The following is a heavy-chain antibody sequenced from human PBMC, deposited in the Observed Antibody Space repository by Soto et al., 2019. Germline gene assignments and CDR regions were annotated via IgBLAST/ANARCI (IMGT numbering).Heavy chain of an antibody. CDR2: ISGSGGST. J-gene: IGHJ5*02. D-gene: IGHD1-26*01. CDR1: GFTFSSYA. Sequence: EVQLLESGGGLVQPGGSLRLSCAASGFTFSSYAMSWVRQAPGKGLELVSAISGSGGSTYYADSVKGRFTSSRDNSKNALYLQMNSLRAEDTAVYYCAKSKWELLTYNWFDPWGQGTLVTVSS. V-gene: IGHV3-23*01. CDR3: AKSKWELLTYNWFDP.